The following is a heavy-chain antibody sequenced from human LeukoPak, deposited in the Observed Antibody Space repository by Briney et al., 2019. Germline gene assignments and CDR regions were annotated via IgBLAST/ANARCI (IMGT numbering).Heavy chain of an antibody. Sequence: GGSLRLSCAASGFTFSSYAMSWVRQAPGKGLEWVSAISGSGGSKYYADSVKGRFTISRDNSKNTLYLQMNSLRAEDTAVYYCAKGEYSSSGAFDYWGQGTLVTVSS. CDR3: AKGEYSSSGAFDY. D-gene: IGHD6-6*01. J-gene: IGHJ4*02. CDR1: GFTFSSYA. CDR2: ISGSGGSK. V-gene: IGHV3-23*01.